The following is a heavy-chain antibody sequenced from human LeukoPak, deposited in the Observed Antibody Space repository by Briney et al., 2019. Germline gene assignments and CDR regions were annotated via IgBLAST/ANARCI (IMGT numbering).Heavy chain of an antibody. Sequence: PGGSLRLSCAASGFTFSSYAMSWGRQAPGKGLEWVSAISGSGGSTYYADSVKGRFTISRDNSKNTLYLQMNSLRAEDTAVYYCAKDNDSSGYVTHNWFDPWGQGTLVTVSS. J-gene: IGHJ5*02. CDR3: AKDNDSSGYVTHNWFDP. CDR2: ISGSGGST. CDR1: GFTFSSYA. D-gene: IGHD3-22*01. V-gene: IGHV3-23*01.